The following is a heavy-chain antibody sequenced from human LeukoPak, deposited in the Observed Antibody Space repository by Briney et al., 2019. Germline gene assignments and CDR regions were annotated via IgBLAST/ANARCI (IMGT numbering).Heavy chain of an antibody. D-gene: IGHD3-10*01. J-gene: IGHJ4*02. CDR3: ARGGMVRDRRHFQFDH. V-gene: IGHV1-69*13. CDR1: GYTFTDYY. CDR2: IIPIFGTV. Sequence: ASVKVSCKASGYTFTDYYLHWVRQAPGQGLEWMGGIIPIFGTVKYVQKFQGRVTITADESTSTVYMDLTSLRSEDTAVYYCARGGMVRDRRHFQFDHWGQGTLVTVSS.